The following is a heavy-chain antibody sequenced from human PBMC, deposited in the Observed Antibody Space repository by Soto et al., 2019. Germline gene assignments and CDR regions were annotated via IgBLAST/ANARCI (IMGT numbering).Heavy chain of an antibody. Sequence: VQLLESGGGLVQPGGSLRLSCAASGFTFSSYAMSWVRQAPGKGLEWVSAISGSGGSTYYADSVKGRFTMSRDNSKNTMYQQMNSLRAEDTAVYCCAKESSSGWYLVRVDYWGQGTLVTVSS. CDR1: GFTFSSYA. J-gene: IGHJ4*02. CDR2: ISGSGGST. D-gene: IGHD6-19*01. CDR3: AKESSSGWYLVRVDY. V-gene: IGHV3-23*01.